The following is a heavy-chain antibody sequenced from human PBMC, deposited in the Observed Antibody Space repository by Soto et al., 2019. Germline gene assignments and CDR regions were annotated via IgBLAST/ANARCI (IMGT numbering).Heavy chain of an antibody. CDR1: GYTFTSYG. CDR3: ARDVESQLHFYYYYGMDV. D-gene: IGHD2-2*01. J-gene: IGHJ6*02. CDR2: ISAYHGNT. V-gene: IGHV1-18*01. Sequence: ASVKVSCKASGYTFTSYGISWVRQAPGQGLEWMGWISAYHGNTNYAQKLQGRVTMTTDTSTSTAYMELRSLRSDDTAVYYCARDVESQLHFYYYYGMDVWGQGTTVTVSS.